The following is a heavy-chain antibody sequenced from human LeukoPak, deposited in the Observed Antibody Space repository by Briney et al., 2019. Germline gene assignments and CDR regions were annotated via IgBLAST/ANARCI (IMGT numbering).Heavy chain of an antibody. CDR1: GFTFSSYW. J-gene: IGHJ4*02. V-gene: IGHV3-53*01. D-gene: IGHD5-18*01. CDR2: IYSGGST. Sequence: GGSLRLSCAASGFTFSSYWMSWVRQAPGKGLEWVSVIYSGGSTYYADSVKGRFTISRDNSKNTLYLQMNSLRAEDTAVYYCVGYSYGYGYDYWGQGTLVTVSS. CDR3: VGYSYGYGYDY.